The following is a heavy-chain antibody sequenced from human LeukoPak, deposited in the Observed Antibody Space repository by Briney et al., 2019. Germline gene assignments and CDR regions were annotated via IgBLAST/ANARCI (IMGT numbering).Heavy chain of an antibody. CDR2: INPNSGGT. J-gene: IGHJ5*02. CDR3: ARDSDLIAAAGTWWFDP. Sequence: GASVKVSCKASGYTFTNYGITWVRQAPGQGLEWMGWINPNSGGTNYAQKFQGRVTMTRDTSISTAYMELSRLRSDDTAVYYCARDSDLIAAAGTWWFDPWGQGTLVTVSS. D-gene: IGHD6-13*01. CDR1: GYTFTNYG. V-gene: IGHV1-2*02.